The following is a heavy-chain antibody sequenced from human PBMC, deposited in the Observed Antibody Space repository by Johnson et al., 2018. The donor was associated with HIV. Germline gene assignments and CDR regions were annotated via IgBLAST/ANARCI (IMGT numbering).Heavy chain of an antibody. V-gene: IGHV3-23*04. Sequence: VQLVESGGGLVQPGGSLRLSRAASGFTFSSYAMSWVRQAPGTGLEWVSAISGSGGRPYYADSVKGRFTIPSDNSKNTLYLKMNSLRAEDTAVYYCAKDQTDYGGNSVKKDAFDIWGQGTMVTVSS. CDR1: GFTFSSYA. CDR2: ISGSGGRP. D-gene: IGHD4-23*01. CDR3: AKDQTDYGGNSVKKDAFDI. J-gene: IGHJ3*02.